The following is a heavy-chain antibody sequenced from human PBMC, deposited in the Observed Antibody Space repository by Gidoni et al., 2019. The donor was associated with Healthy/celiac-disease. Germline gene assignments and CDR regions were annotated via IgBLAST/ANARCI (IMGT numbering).Heavy chain of an antibody. CDR1: GFTFSSYG. J-gene: IGHJ4*02. D-gene: IGHD3-22*01. CDR2: IWYDGSNK. CDR3: ASGGSDDSSGYIPN. V-gene: IGHV3-33*01. Sequence: QVQLVESGGGVVQPGRSLRLSCAASGFTFSSYGMHWVRQAPGKGLEWVAVIWYDGSNKYYADSVKGRFTISRDNSKNTLYLQMNSLRAEDTAVYYCASGGSDDSSGYIPNWGQGTLVTVSS.